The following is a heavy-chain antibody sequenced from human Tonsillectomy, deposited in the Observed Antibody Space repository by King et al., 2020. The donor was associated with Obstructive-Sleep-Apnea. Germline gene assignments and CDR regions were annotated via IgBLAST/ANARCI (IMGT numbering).Heavy chain of an antibody. J-gene: IGHJ4*02. Sequence: VQLVESGGGLVQPGRSLRLSCTASGFTFGGYVMSWFRQAPGKGLEWVGFIRSKAYGGTTEYAASVKGRFTISRDDSKSIAYLHMNSLKTEDTAVYYCTREECSAGSCYGFHFDYWGQGTLVTVSS. CDR1: GFTFGGYV. V-gene: IGHV3-49*03. CDR2: IRSKAYGGTT. D-gene: IGHD2-15*01. CDR3: TREECSAGSCYGFHFDY.